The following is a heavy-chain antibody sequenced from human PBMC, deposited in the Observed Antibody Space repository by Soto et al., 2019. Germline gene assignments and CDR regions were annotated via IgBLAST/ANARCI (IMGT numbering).Heavy chain of an antibody. J-gene: IGHJ4*02. Sequence: PGGSLRLSCAASGFTFSSYEMNWVRQAPGKGLEWVSYISSSGSTIYYADSVKGRFTISRDNAKNSLYLQMNSLRAEDAAVYYCARGVWRRASYFDHWGQGTLVTVSS. CDR1: GFTFSSYE. CDR2: ISSSGSTI. D-gene: IGHD3-16*01. V-gene: IGHV3-48*03. CDR3: ARGVWRRASYFDH.